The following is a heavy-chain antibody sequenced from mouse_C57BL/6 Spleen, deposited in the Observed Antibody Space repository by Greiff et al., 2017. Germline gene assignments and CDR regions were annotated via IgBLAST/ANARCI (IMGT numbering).Heavy chain of an antibody. V-gene: IGHV1-69*01. Sequence: QVHVKQPGAELVMPGASVKLSCKASGYTFTSYWMHWVKQRPGQGLEWIGEIDPSDSYTNYNQKFKGKSTLTVDKSSSTAYMQLSSLTSEDSAVYYCARRNYGKRFDVWGTGTTVTVSS. J-gene: IGHJ1*03. CDR2: IDPSDSYT. CDR1: GYTFTSYW. CDR3: ARRNYGKRFDV. D-gene: IGHD2-1*01.